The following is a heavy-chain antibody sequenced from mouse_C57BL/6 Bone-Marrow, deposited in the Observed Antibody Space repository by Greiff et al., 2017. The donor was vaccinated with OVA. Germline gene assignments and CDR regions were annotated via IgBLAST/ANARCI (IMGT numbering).Heavy chain of an antibody. CDR1: GFTFSSYA. CDR3: AREGSSSYGAMDY. J-gene: IGHJ4*01. V-gene: IGHV5-4*01. D-gene: IGHD1-1*01. Sequence: EVMLVESGGGLVKPGGSLKLSCAASGFTFSSYAMSWVRQTPEKRLEWVATISDGGSYTYYPDNVKGRFTISRDNAKNNLYLQMSHLKSEETAMYYCAREGSSSYGAMDYWGQGTSVTVSS. CDR2: ISDGGSYT.